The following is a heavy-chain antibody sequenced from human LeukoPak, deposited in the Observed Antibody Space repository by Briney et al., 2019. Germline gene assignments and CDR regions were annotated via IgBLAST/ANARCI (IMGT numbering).Heavy chain of an antibody. CDR3: ARHRLDSGSYSYFDY. CDR1: GGSFSGYY. CDR2: INHSGST. D-gene: IGHD1-26*01. V-gene: IGHV4-34*01. J-gene: IGHJ4*02. Sequence: SETLSLTCAVYGGSFSGYYWSWIRQPPGKGLEWIGEINHSGSTNYNPSLKSRVTISVDTSKNQFSLKLSSVTAADTAVYYCARHRLDSGSYSYFDYWGQGTLVTVSS.